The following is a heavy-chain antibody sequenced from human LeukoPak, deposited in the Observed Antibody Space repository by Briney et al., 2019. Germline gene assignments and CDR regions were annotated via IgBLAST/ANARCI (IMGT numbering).Heavy chain of an antibody. J-gene: IGHJ5*02. CDR2: IIPIFGTA. CDR3: ARDVVVVPAAIGWFDP. V-gene: IGHV1-69*13. D-gene: IGHD2-2*02. Sequence: ASVKVSCKASGGTFSSYAISWVRQAPGQGLEWMGGIIPIFGTANYAQKFQGRVTITAHESTSTAYMELSSLGSEDTAVYYCARDVVVVPAAIGWFDPWGQGTLVTVSS. CDR1: GGTFSSYA.